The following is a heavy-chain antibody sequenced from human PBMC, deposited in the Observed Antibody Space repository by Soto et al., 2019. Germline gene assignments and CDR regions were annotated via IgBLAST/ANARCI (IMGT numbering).Heavy chain of an antibody. CDR3: AREAGVVARAFDY. D-gene: IGHD2-15*01. CDR2: IWHDGSKQ. V-gene: IGHV3-33*01. J-gene: IGHJ4*02. Sequence: QVQLVESGGGVVQPGRSLRLSCAASGVTFSSYGMHWVRQAPGKGLEWVALIWHDGSKQYYADSVKGRFAISRDNAKTTLYLQMTSLRADDTAEYYCAREAGVVARAFDYWGQGALVTVAS. CDR1: GVTFSSYG.